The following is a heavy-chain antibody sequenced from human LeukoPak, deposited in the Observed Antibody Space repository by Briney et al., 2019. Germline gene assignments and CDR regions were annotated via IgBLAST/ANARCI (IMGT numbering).Heavy chain of an antibody. V-gene: IGHV4-31*03. J-gene: IGHJ4*02. CDR1: GGSISSGGYY. Sequence: SETLSLTCTVSGGSISSGGYYWSWLRQHPGRGLEWIGYIYYSGSTYYNPSLKSRVTISVDTSKNQFSLKLSSVTAADTAVYYCARGSPYSSGYYSKYYFDYWGQGTLVTVSS. CDR2: IYYSGST. D-gene: IGHD3-22*01. CDR3: ARGSPYSSGYYSKYYFDY.